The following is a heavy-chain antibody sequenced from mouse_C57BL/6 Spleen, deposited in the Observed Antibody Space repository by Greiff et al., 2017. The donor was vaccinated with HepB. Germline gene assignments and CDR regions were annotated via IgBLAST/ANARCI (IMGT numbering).Heavy chain of an antibody. Sequence: EVKLQESGPGLVKPSQSLSLTCSVTGYSITSGYYWNWIRQFPGNKLEWMGYISYDGSNNYNPSLKNRISITRDTSKNQFFLKLNSVTTEDTATYYCARDLYDYDEGAWFAYWGQGTLVTVSA. D-gene: IGHD2-4*01. CDR3: ARDLYDYDEGAWFAY. CDR2: ISYDGSN. CDR1: GYSITSGYY. V-gene: IGHV3-6*01. J-gene: IGHJ3*01.